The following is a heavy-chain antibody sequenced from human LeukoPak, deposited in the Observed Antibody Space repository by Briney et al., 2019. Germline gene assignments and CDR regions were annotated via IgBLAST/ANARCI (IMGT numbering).Heavy chain of an antibody. V-gene: IGHV4-59*08. CDR3: AGHSETGGGSYPFDY. CDR1: GGSISGFY. CDR2: IRYSGRT. J-gene: IGHJ4*02. D-gene: IGHD1-26*01. Sequence: SETLSLTCTVSGGSISGFYWSWIRQPPGKELEWIGYIRYSGRTSYNPSLESRVTISADTSKNQFSLRLTSVTAADTAVYYCAGHSETGGGSYPFDYWGQGTLVTVSS.